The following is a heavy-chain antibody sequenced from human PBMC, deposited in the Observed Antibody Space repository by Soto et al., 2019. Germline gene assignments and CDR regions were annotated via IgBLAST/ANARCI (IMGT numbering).Heavy chain of an antibody. V-gene: IGHV1-69*02. J-gene: IGHJ6*02. CDR1: GGTFSSYT. D-gene: IGHD6-13*01. Sequence: ASVKVSCKASGGTFSSYTISWVQQAPGQGLEWMGRIIPILGIANYAQKFQGRVTITADKSTSTAYMELSSLRSEDTAVYYCARLLVLDYYYGMDVWGQGTTVTVSS. CDR2: IIPILGIA. CDR3: ARLLVLDYYYGMDV.